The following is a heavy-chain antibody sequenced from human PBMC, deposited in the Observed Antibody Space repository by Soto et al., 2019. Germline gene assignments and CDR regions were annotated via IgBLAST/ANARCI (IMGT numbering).Heavy chain of an antibody. D-gene: IGHD2-2*02. Sequence: GASVKVSCKASGYTFTSYGISWVRQAPGQGLEWMGWISAYNGNTNYAQKLQGRVTMTTDTSTSTAYMELRSLRSDDTAVYYCARDRVVVVPSAIQGSSYYGMDVWGQGTTVTVSS. V-gene: IGHV1-18*04. CDR3: ARDRVVVVPSAIQGSSYYGMDV. J-gene: IGHJ6*02. CDR1: GYTFTSYG. CDR2: ISAYNGNT.